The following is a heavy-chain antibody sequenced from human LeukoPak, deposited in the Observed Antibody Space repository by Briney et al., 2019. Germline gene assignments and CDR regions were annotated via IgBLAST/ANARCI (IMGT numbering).Heavy chain of an antibody. V-gene: IGHV4-34*01. D-gene: IGHD3-3*01. J-gene: IGHJ4*02. Sequence: PSETLSLTCAVYGGSFSGYYWSWIRQPPGKGLEWIGEINHSGSTNYNPSLKSRVTISVDTSKNQFSLKLSSVTAADTAVYYCARASSGYFDYWGQGTLVTVSS. CDR3: ARASSGYFDY. CDR2: INHSGST. CDR1: GGSFSGYY.